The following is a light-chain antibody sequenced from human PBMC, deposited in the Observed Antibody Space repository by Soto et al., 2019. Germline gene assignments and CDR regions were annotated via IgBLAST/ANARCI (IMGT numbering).Light chain of an antibody. CDR3: AAWDDNLDGPV. Sequence: QSVLTQAPSASGTPGQGVTISCYGSSSNIGSNTVNWYQQLPGTAPKLLIYSNNQRPSGVPDRFSGSKSGTSASLAISGLQSEDEADYYCAAWDDNLDGPVFGGGTKVTVL. CDR1: SSNIGSNT. V-gene: IGLV1-44*01. J-gene: IGLJ2*01. CDR2: SNN.